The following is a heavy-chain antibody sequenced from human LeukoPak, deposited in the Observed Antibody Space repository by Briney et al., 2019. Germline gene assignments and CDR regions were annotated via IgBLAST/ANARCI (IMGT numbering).Heavy chain of an antibody. CDR1: GGSFSGYY. CDR3: ARAPLRYSSIYFDD. CDR2: INHSGST. J-gene: IGHJ4*02. V-gene: IGHV4-34*01. Sequence: SETLSLTCAVYGGSFSGYYWSWIRQPPGKGLEWIGEINHSGSTNYNPSLKSRVTISVDTSKNQFFLKLSSVTAADTAVYYCARAPLRYSSIYFDDWGQGTMVTVSS. D-gene: IGHD6-13*01.